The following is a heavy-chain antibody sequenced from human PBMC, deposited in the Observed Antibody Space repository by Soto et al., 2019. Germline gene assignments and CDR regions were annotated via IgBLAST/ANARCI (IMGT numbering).Heavy chain of an antibody. J-gene: IGHJ3*02. CDR3: ARRVRKQLDWHDAFDI. CDR2: IYYSGST. CDR1: GCSISSYY. V-gene: IGHV4-59*08. Sequence: PSETLSLTCTFSGCSISSYYWSWIRQPPGKGLEWIGYIYYSGSTNYNPSLKSRVTISVDTSKNQFSLKLSSVTAADTAVYYCARRVRKQLDWHDAFDIWGQGTMVTVSS. D-gene: IGHD6-13*01.